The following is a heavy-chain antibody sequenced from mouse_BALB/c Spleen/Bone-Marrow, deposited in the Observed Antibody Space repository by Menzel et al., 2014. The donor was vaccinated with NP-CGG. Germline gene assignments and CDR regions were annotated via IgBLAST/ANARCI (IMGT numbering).Heavy chain of an antibody. V-gene: IGHV5-6*01. CDR2: ISSDGSYT. D-gene: IGHD2-4*01. Sequence: EVQVVESGGDLVKPGGSLKLSCAASGFTFSSYGMSWVRQTPDKRLEWVATISSDGSYTYYPDSVKGRFTISRDNAKNTLYLQMSSLKSEDTAMYYCARQDYDWFAYWGQGTLVTVSA. CDR3: ARQDYDWFAY. CDR1: GFTFSSYG. J-gene: IGHJ3*01.